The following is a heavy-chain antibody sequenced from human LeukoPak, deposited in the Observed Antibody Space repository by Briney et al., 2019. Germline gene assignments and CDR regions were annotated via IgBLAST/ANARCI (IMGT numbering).Heavy chain of an antibody. V-gene: IGHV1-46*01. Sequence: ASVKVSCKASGYTFTSYYMHWVRQAPGQGLEWMGIINPSGGSTSYAQKFQGRVTMTRDTSTSTVYMELSSLRSEDTAVYYCARDPGGYCSSTGCYAASGDAFDIWGQGTMVTVSS. CDR2: INPSGGST. J-gene: IGHJ3*02. CDR1: GYTFTSYY. CDR3: ARDPGGYCSSTGCYAASGDAFDI. D-gene: IGHD2-2*01.